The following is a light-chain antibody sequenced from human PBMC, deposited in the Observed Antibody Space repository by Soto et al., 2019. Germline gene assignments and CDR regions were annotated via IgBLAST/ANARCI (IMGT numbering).Light chain of an antibody. V-gene: IGKV3-15*01. Sequence: EIVMTQSPATLSVSPGERATLSCRASQSVTSNLAWYQQKPGQAPRLLIYGASTRSTGIPARFSGSGSGTEFPLTIRSLPSEDFAVYYCQQYNIWPPRYTFGQGTKLEIK. CDR1: QSVTSN. CDR3: QQYNIWPPRYT. CDR2: GAS. J-gene: IGKJ2*01.